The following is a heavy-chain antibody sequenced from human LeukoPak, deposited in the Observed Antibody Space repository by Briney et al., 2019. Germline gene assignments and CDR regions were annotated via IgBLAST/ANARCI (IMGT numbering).Heavy chain of an antibody. CDR1: GFTFSSYG. Sequence: GGSLRLSCAASGFTFSSYGMHWVRQAPGKGLEWVAFIRYDGSNKYYADSVKGRFTISRDNSKNTLYLQMNSLRAEDTAVYYCAKDDGATEYFDYWGQGTLVTVSS. CDR3: AKDDGATEYFDY. V-gene: IGHV3-30*02. D-gene: IGHD5-12*01. CDR2: IRYDGSNK. J-gene: IGHJ4*02.